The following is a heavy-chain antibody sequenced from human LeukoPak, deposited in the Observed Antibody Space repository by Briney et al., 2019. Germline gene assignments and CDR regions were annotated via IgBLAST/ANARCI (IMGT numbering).Heavy chain of an antibody. CDR3: ARDIGLHRKSNFDY. CDR1: GFTFTDYA. D-gene: IGHD2-8*01. CDR2: ISYDGSNK. V-gene: IGHV3-30-3*01. Sequence: GGSLRLSCTASGFTFTDYAINWVRQAPGKGLEWVAVISYDGSNKYYADSVKGRFTISRDNSKNTLYLQMNSLRAEDTAVYYCARDIGLHRKSNFDYWGQGTLVTVSS. J-gene: IGHJ4*02.